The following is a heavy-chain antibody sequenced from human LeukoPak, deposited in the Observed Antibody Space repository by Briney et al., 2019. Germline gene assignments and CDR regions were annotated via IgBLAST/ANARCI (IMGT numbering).Heavy chain of an antibody. Sequence: GGSLRLSCAASGFTFSSYAMSWVRQAPGKGLEWVSAISGSGGSTYYADSVKGRFTISRDNSKNTLYLQMNCLRAEDTAVYYCAKGYDFWSAVFDYWGQGTLVTVSS. J-gene: IGHJ4*02. CDR3: AKGYDFWSAVFDY. D-gene: IGHD3-3*01. CDR1: GFTFSSYA. V-gene: IGHV3-23*01. CDR2: ISGSGGST.